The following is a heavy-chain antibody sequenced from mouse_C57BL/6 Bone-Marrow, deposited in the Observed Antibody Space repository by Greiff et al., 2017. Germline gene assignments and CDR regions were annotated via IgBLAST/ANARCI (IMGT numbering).Heavy chain of an antibody. V-gene: IGHV2-2*01. D-gene: IGHD2-4*01. J-gene: IGHJ2*01. CDR1: GFSLTSYG. CDR2: IWSGGST. CDR3: ARCDYGGYFDY. Sequence: VKLQESGPGLVQPSQSLSITCTVSGFSLTSYGVHWVRQSPGKGLEWLGVIWSGGSTDYNAAFISRLSISKDNSKSKVFFKMNSLQADDTAIYYCARCDYGGYFDYWGQGTTLTVSS.